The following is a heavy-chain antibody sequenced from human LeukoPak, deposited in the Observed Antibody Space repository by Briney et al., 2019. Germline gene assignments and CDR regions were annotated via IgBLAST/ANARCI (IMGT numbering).Heavy chain of an antibody. CDR1: GFTFSDYY. J-gene: IGHJ6*03. V-gene: IGHV3-11*01. Sequence: GGSLRLSCAASGFTFSDYYMSWIRLAPGKGLEWVSYISSSDNSISYVDSVKGRFTISRDNVNNSLYLQMNSLKAEDTAVYYCARHTLNYYYYMDVWGKGTTVTISS. CDR2: ISSSDNSI. CDR3: ARHTLNYYYYMDV.